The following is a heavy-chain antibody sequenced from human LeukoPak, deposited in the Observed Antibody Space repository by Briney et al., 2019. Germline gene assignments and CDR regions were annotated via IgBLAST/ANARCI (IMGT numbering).Heavy chain of an antibody. CDR3: ATTASYYFNY. V-gene: IGHV1-2*02. CDR1: GYTFTGYY. J-gene: IGHJ4*02. CDR2: INPNTGGT. Sequence: ASVKVSCKASGYTFTGYYMHWVRQAPGQGLEWMGWINPNTGGTNYAQKFRGRVTMTSDTSITTAYMELSSLRSDDTAVYYCATTASYYFNYWGQGTLVTVSS. D-gene: IGHD6-25*01.